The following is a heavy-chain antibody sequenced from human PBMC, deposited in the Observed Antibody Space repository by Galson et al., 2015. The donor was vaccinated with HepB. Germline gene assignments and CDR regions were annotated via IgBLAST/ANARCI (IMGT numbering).Heavy chain of an antibody. V-gene: IGHV6-1*01. CDR1: GDSVSSYSAA. CDR2: TYYRSKWYK. J-gene: IGHJ4*02. CDR3: ASGGPGIIVSLFDY. Sequence: CPIPGDSVSSYSAAWYWIRQSPARGLEWLGRTYYRSKWYKDYAVSVRSRITTNPDTSKNQLSLHLNSVTPEDTAVYYCASGGPGIIVSLFDYWGQGTLVTVSS. D-gene: IGHD1-14*01.